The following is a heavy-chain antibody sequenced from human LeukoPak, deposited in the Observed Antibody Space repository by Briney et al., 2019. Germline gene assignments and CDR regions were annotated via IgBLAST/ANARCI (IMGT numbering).Heavy chain of an antibody. CDR3: ATGGTGDELDR. J-gene: IGHJ4*02. CDR2: VWYDGSNK. Sequence: GGSLSLTCTVSGFSFSSCGYYWIRQAPGKGLEWVAVVWYDGSNKYYVDSVKGRFTISRDNSKNTLYLQMNSLRAVDTAVYYCATGGTGDELDRRGQGTLVTVSS. D-gene: IGHD1-1*01. CDR1: GFSFSSCG. V-gene: IGHV3-33*01.